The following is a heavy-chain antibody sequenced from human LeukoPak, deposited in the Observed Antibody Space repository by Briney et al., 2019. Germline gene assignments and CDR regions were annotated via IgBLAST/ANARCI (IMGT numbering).Heavy chain of an antibody. D-gene: IGHD3-16*01. Sequence: ASVKVSCNASGYTFTGYYMHWVRQAPGQGLEWMGWINPNSGGTNYAQKFQGRVTMTRDTSISTAYMELSRLRSDDTAVYYCARLGGVSVGMDVWGQGTTVTVSS. V-gene: IGHV1-2*02. CDR1: GYTFTGYY. J-gene: IGHJ6*02. CDR3: ARLGGVSVGMDV. CDR2: INPNSGGT.